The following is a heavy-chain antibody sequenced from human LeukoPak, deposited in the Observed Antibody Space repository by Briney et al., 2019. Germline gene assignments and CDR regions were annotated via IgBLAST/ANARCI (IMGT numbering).Heavy chain of an antibody. D-gene: IGHD1-1*01. Sequence: PSETLSLTCTVSGGSISSSSYYWGWIRQPPGKGLEWIGSIYYSGSTYYNPSLKSRVTISVDTSKNQFSLKLSSVTAADTAVYYCARHVAQLEGTQGLVLYYYYMDVWGKGTTVTVSS. J-gene: IGHJ6*03. CDR2: IYYSGST. V-gene: IGHV4-39*01. CDR3: ARHVAQLEGTQGLVLYYYYMDV. CDR1: GGSISSSSYY.